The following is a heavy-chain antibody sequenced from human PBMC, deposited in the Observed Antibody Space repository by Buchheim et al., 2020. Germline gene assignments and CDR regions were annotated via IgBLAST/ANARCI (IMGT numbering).Heavy chain of an antibody. Sequence: QVQLQQSGPGLVKPSGTLSLTCTVSGDSISSDNWWSWVRQSPEKGLEWIGDVHHSGRTNSNPSLKSRVTIPIDKFQNQSSSRLTSLSAADTAVYYCAREDFWFDPWGQGTL. CDR2: VHHSGRT. CDR3: AREDFWFDP. V-gene: IGHV4-4*02. D-gene: IGHD3-3*01. CDR1: GDSISSDNW. J-gene: IGHJ5*02.